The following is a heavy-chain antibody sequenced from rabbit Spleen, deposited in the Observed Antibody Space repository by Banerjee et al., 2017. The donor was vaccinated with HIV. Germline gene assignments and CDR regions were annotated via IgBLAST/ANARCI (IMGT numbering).Heavy chain of an antibody. CDR1: GFYFSDNEV. Sequence: QEQLVESGGGLVKPEGSLTLTCKASGFYFSDNEVMCGGHQAPGKGLQWIACINAYTATPVYATWAKGRFTISRTSATTVTLQMTSLTAADTATYFCARDLASVIGWNFNLWGPGPSSPS. CDR2: INAYTATP. J-gene: IGHJ4*01. V-gene: IGHV1S45*01. CDR3: ARDLASVIGWNFNL. D-gene: IGHD4-1*01.